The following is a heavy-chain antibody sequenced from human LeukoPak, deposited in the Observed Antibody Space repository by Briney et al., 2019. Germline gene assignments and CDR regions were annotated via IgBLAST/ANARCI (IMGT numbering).Heavy chain of an antibody. CDR3: ARGREGYSYGWGYYYYYMGV. CDR2: IYTSGST. J-gene: IGHJ6*03. Sequence: KPSETLSLTCTVSGGSISSYYWSWIRQPAGKGLEWIGRIYTSGSTNYNPSLKSRVTISVDTSKNQFSLRLSSVTAADTAVYYCARGREGYSYGWGYYYYYMGVWGKGTTVTVSS. CDR1: GGSISSYY. D-gene: IGHD5-18*01. V-gene: IGHV4-4*07.